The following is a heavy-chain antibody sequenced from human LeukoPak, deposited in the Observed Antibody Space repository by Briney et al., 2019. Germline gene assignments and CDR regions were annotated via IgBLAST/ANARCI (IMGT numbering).Heavy chain of an antibody. J-gene: IGHJ4*02. D-gene: IGHD3-10*01. Sequence: ASVKVSCKASGYTLTNYALHWVRQAPGQRLEWTGWINPGNDNTKYSQKFQGRVTITRDTSASTAYMELSSLRAEDTAVYYCARDYYGSGTYSHPGDYWGQGTLVTVSS. V-gene: IGHV1-3*01. CDR1: GYTLTNYA. CDR2: INPGNDNT. CDR3: ARDYYGSGTYSHPGDY.